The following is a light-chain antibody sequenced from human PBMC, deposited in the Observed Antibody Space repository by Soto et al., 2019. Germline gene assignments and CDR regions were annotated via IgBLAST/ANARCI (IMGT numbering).Light chain of an antibody. V-gene: IGKV3-11*01. J-gene: IGKJ5*01. CDR3: QQRSNWPPSIT. CDR2: DAS. Sequence: EIVFTQSPATLSLSPGERATLSCRAGQSVSSYLAWYQQKPGQAPRLLIYDASNRATGIPARFSGSGSGTDFTLTISSLEPEDFAVYYCQQRSNWPPSITFGQGTRLEI. CDR1: QSVSSY.